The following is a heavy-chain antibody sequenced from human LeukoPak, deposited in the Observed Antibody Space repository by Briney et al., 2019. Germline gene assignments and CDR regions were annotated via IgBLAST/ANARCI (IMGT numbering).Heavy chain of an antibody. Sequence: SQTLSLTCPVSGGSISSGGYYWSWIRQHPGNGLEWIGYTDYSGSTYYNPSLKSRVTISVDTSKNQFSLKLSSVTAADTAVYYCARRGYYYDSSGYYSTYYFDCWGQGTLVTVSS. V-gene: IGHV4-31*03. CDR3: ARRGYYYDSSGYYSTYYFDC. CDR2: TDYSGST. D-gene: IGHD3-22*01. J-gene: IGHJ4*02. CDR1: GGSISSGGYY.